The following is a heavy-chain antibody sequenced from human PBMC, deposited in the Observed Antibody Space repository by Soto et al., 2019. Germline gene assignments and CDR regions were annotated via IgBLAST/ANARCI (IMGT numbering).Heavy chain of an antibody. CDR3: AKEREVVFQWFGAQRTGMDF. D-gene: IGHD3-10*01. CDR1: GFTFSSYA. CDR2: ISGSGGST. V-gene: IGHV3-23*01. Sequence: GGSLRLSCAASGFTFSSYAMSWVRQAPGKGLEWVSAISGSGGSTYYADSVKGRFTISRDNSKNTLYLQMNSLRAEDTAVYYCAKEREVVFQWFGAQRTGMDFCSQGTTVTGS. J-gene: IGHJ6*02.